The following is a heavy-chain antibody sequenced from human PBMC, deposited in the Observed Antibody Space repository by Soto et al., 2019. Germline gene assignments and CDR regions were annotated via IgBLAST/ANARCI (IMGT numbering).Heavy chain of an antibody. CDR1: GGSISSGDYS. V-gene: IGHV4-30-2*01. CDR2: IYYSGIT. D-gene: IGHD3-22*01. Sequence: QLQLQESGSGLVKPSQTLSLTCAVSGGSISSGDYSWNWIRQPPGKGLEWIGNIYYSGITHYNPSLKSRVTISVDRTTNQFFLNLNSVTAADTAVYYCARDSYDSSGGGVNDTFDIWGQGTMVTVSS. J-gene: IGHJ3*02. CDR3: ARDSYDSSGGGVNDTFDI.